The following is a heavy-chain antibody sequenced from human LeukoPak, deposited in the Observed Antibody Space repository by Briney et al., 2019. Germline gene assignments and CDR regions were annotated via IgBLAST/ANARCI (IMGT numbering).Heavy chain of an antibody. J-gene: IGHJ6*03. CDR1: GFTFSSYG. Sequence: PGGSLRLSCAASGFTFSSYGMHCVRQAPGKGLEWGAFIRYDGSNKYYADSVKGRFTISRDNSKNTLYLQMNSLRAEDTAVYYCAKDGGLISYYYYYMDVWGKGTTVTISS. CDR3: AKDGGLISYYYYYMDV. CDR2: IRYDGSNK. D-gene: IGHD3/OR15-3a*01. V-gene: IGHV3-30*02.